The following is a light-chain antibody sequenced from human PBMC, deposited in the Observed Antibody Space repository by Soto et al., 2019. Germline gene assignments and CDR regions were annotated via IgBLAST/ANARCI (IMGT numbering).Light chain of an antibody. Sequence: EIVMTQSPATLSVSPGQRATLSCRASQSVSSNLAWYQQKPGQAPRLLIYGASTRATGIPARFSGSGSRTEFTLTNSSLQSEDFAVYYCQQYNNWRAFGQGTTVEIK. J-gene: IGKJ1*01. CDR2: GAS. V-gene: IGKV3-15*01. CDR3: QQYNNWRA. CDR1: QSVSSN.